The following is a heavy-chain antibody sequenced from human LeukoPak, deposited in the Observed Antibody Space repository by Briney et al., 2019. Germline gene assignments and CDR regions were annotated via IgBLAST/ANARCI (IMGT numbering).Heavy chain of an antibody. Sequence: GGSLRLSCAASGFTFGSYAMSWVRQAPGKGLDWVTAINGGASKTYYADSVKGRFTISRDNSKNTLYLQMNSLRAEDTAVYYCARTQSQSRSYRYYFGYWGQGTLVTVSS. V-gene: IGHV3-23*01. CDR3: ARTQSQSRSYRYYFGY. CDR2: INGGASKT. CDR1: GFTFGSYA. D-gene: IGHD1-26*01. J-gene: IGHJ4*02.